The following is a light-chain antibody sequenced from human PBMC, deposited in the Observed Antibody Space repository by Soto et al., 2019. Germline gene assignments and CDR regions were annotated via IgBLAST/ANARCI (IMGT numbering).Light chain of an antibody. CDR1: QSVSSSY. V-gene: IGKV3-20*01. Sequence: EIVLTQSPGTLSLSPGEIATLSCRASQSVSSSYLAWYQQKPGQAPRLLIYGASSRATGIPDRFSGSGSGTDFTLTIRRLEPEDFAVYYCQQYGSSPRTFGQGTKVDIK. J-gene: IGKJ1*01. CDR3: QQYGSSPRT. CDR2: GAS.